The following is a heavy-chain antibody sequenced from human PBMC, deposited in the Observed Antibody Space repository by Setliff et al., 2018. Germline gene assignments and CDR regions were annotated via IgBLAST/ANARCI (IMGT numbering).Heavy chain of an antibody. CDR1: GGPFSGAS. D-gene: IGHD1-1*01. J-gene: IGHJ4*02. Sequence: LSLTCTVSGGPFSGASIWSWIRQPPGKGLEFIGYVYHSGTAKYDPSLESRAIMSVDASKNEISLKLESVTAADTAVYYCAKGGTYRYFDFWGQGALVTVSS. CDR2: VYHSGTA. V-gene: IGHV4-59*01. CDR3: AKGGTYRYFDF.